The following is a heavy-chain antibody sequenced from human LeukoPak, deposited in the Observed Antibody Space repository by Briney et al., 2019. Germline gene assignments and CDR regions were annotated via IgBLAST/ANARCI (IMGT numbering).Heavy chain of an antibody. CDR3: AREDPQTRVPEGMDV. J-gene: IGHJ6*02. Sequence: KPSETLSLTCTVSGGSISSYYWSWIRQPPGKGLEWIGYIYTSGSTNYNPSLKSRVTISVDTSKNQFSLKLSSVTAADTAVYYCAREDPQTRVPEGMDVWGQGTTVTVSS. CDR1: GGSISSYY. V-gene: IGHV4-4*09. D-gene: IGHD2-15*01. CDR2: IYTSGST.